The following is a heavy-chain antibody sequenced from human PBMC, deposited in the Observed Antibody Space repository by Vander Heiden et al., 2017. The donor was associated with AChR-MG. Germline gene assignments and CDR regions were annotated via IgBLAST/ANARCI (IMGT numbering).Heavy chain of an antibody. D-gene: IGHD1-26*01. Sequence: EVQLVESGGGLVQPGGSLRLSCAASGFTFSDHYMDWVRQAPGTGLEWVGRTRNKVNSYTTEYAASVKGRFTISRDDSKNSLYLQMNSLKTEDTAVYYCASSGGSYRQFDFWGQGTLVTVSS. CDR2: TRNKVNSYTT. J-gene: IGHJ4*02. V-gene: IGHV3-72*01. CDR3: ASSGGSYRQFDF. CDR1: GFTFSDHY.